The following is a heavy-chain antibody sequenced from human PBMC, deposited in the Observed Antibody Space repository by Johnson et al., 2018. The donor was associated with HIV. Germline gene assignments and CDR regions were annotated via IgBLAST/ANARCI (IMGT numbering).Heavy chain of an antibody. CDR2: ISGSGVNS. Sequence: VQLVESGGGLVQPGGSLRLSCTASGFTFTTYAMNWVRQAPGKGLELVSTISGSGVNSQYADSVKGRFTISRDNAKNTLYLQMNSLRAEDTAVYYCPRETNSAMAGDAFDIWGQGTMVTVSS. J-gene: IGHJ3*02. V-gene: IGHV3-23*04. CDR3: PRETNSAMAGDAFDI. CDR1: GFTFTTYA. D-gene: IGHD5-18*01.